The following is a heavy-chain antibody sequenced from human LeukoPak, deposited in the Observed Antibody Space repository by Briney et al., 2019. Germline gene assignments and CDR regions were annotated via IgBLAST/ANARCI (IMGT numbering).Heavy chain of an antibody. J-gene: IGHJ4*02. Sequence: GGSLRLSCAASGFTLSSFEMNWVRQAPGKGLEWVSYISSSGSTIYYADSVEGRFTVSRDNAKNSLYLQMNSLRAEDTAVYYCARGVSSSWLKYFGYWGQGTLVTVSS. CDR2: ISSSGSTI. CDR3: ARGVSSSWLKYFGY. D-gene: IGHD6-13*01. CDR1: GFTLSSFE. V-gene: IGHV3-48*03.